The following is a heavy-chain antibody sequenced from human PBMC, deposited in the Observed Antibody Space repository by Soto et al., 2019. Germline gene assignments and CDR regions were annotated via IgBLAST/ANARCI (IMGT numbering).Heavy chain of an antibody. CDR1: GYTFTTFW. D-gene: IGHD2-2*01. CDR2: IDPRDSYT. J-gene: IGHJ5*02. Sequence: GESLKISCTGFGYTFTTFWISWVRQMPGRGLEWMGRIDPRDSYTNYSPSFQGHVTISVDRSISTAYLQWGSLKASDTAMYYCARLYCSSSTCDSWFDPWGQGTLVTVSS. V-gene: IGHV5-10-1*01. CDR3: ARLYCSSSTCDSWFDP.